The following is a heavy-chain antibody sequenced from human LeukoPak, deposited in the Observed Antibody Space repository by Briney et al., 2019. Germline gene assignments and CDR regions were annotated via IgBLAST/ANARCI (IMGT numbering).Heavy chain of an antibody. CDR1: GYTFSNYT. Sequence: ASVKVSCKASGYTFSNYTMNWVRQAPGQGLEWMGWMNPKSNNRGYAQKFQGRVTITTDASISTVYMELSSLRSDDTAVYYCTRGLKGNYYSGMGTYRWFAPWGQGTLATVSS. CDR2: MNPKSNNR. D-gene: IGHD3-22*01. CDR3: TRGLKGNYYSGMGTYRWFAP. V-gene: IGHV1-8*01. J-gene: IGHJ5*02.